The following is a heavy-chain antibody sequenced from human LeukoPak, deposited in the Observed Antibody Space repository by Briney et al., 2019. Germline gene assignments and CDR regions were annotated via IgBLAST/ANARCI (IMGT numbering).Heavy chain of an antibody. CDR2: INHSGST. J-gene: IGHJ1*01. D-gene: IGHD5-24*01. Sequence: SETLSLTCAVYGGSFSGYYWSWIRQPPGKGLEWIGEINHSGSTNYNPSLKSRVTISVDTSKNQFSLKLRSVTAADTAVYFCARGEMATIFLWGQGTRVTVSS. CDR3: ARGEMATIFL. V-gene: IGHV4-34*01. CDR1: GGSFSGYY.